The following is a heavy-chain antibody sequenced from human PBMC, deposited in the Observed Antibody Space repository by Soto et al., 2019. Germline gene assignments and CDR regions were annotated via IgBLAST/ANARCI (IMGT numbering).Heavy chain of an antibody. V-gene: IGHV1-8*01. CDR1: GYTFFTYD. CDR2: VNPHSGET. J-gene: IGHJ5*02. D-gene: IGHD1-7*01. Sequence: QAQLVQSGAEVKKPGASVKVSCKASGYTFFTYDINWVRQAPGLGLEWMGWVNPHSGETEFAQKFQGRLTMTTNTSINPASMELSNLRSEATALYYCERAEAWNFIYWFAPWGRGTLVTVAS. CDR3: ERAEAWNFIYWFAP.